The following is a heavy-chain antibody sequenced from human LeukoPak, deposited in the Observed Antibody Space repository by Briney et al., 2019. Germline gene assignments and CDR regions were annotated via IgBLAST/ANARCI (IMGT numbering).Heavy chain of an antibody. CDR2: IKQDGTEI. CDR1: GFTFNNYW. V-gene: IGHV3-7*01. D-gene: IGHD3-10*01. J-gene: IGHJ4*02. Sequence: GGSLRLSCAASGFTFNNYWMTWFRQAPGKGLEWVANIKQDGTEIYYVDSVRGRFIISRDNAENSLYLQMSSLRVEDTAVYYCARTPDGADYWGQGTLVTVSS. CDR3: ARTPDGADY.